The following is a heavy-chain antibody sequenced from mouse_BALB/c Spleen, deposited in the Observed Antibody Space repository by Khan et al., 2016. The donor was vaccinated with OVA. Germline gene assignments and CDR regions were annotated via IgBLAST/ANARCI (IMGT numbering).Heavy chain of an antibody. CDR2: IWAGGST. CDR1: GFSLISYG. D-gene: IGHD2-1*01. Sequence: QVQLKESGPGLVAPSQSLSITCTVSGFSLISYGIHWVRQPPGKGLEWLGVIWAGGSTNYNSALMSRLSISTVNSKCQAFLKMNSLQIDDTGMYNCARNYGNYVEYFDVWGAGTTVTVSS. CDR3: ARNYGNYVEYFDV. V-gene: IGHV2-9*02. J-gene: IGHJ1*01.